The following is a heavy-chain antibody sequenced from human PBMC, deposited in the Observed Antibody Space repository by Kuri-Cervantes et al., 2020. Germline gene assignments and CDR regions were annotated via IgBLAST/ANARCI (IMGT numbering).Heavy chain of an antibody. Sequence: SVKVSCKASGGTFSSYAISWVRQAPGQGLEWMGGIIPIFGTANYAQKFQGRVTITADKSTSTAYMELSSLRSEDTAVYYCAIYVLRFLEWFSAAYYYMDVWGKGTTVTVSS. V-gene: IGHV1-69*06. J-gene: IGHJ6*03. D-gene: IGHD3-3*01. CDR2: IIPIFGTA. CDR3: AIYVLRFLEWFSAAYYYMDV. CDR1: GGTFSSYA.